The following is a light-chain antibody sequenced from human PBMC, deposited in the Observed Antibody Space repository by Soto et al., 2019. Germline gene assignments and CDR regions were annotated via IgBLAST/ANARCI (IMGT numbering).Light chain of an antibody. CDR1: QNIRSY. Sequence: DIQMTQSPTSLSASVGDRVTITCRASQNIRSYLNWYQQIPGKAPNLLIYATSILQTGVPSRFSGSGTGTDFTLTINGLQPKDFATYYCQQGYTTRWTFGQGTKVEIK. J-gene: IGKJ1*01. CDR2: ATS. CDR3: QQGYTTRWT. V-gene: IGKV1-39*01.